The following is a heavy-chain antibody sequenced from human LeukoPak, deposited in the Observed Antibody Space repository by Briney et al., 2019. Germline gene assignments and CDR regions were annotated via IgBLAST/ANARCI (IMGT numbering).Heavy chain of an antibody. CDR3: ARDLGQYYDTSDNWFDP. J-gene: IGHJ5*02. V-gene: IGHV3-23*01. CDR2: ISDSGDST. CDR1: GFTFSSYA. D-gene: IGHD3-22*01. Sequence: GGSLRLSCAASGFTFSSYAMNWVRQAPGKGLQWVSSISDSGDSTYYADSVKGRFTISRDTSKNTLFLQMNSLRAEDTAVYYCARDLGQYYDTSDNWFDPWGQGTLVTVSS.